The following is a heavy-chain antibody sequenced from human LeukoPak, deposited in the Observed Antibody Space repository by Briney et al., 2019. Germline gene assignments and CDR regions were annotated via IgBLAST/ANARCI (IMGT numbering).Heavy chain of an antibody. J-gene: IGHJ4*02. CDR3: ARGYSDAQRGY. V-gene: IGHV3-48*02. D-gene: IGHD6-13*01. CDR1: RFTFSSYE. CDR2: ISGSGIK. Sequence: PGGSLRLSCAASRFTFSSYEMNWVRQAPGKGLEWVSYISGSGIKHYADSVKGRFTISRDNGKNSLYLQMNSLRDEDTAVYYCARGYSDAQRGYWGQGTLVTVSS.